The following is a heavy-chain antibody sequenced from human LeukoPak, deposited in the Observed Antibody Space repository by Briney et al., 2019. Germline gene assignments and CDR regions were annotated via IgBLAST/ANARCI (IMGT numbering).Heavy chain of an antibody. V-gene: IGHV4-61*01. J-gene: IGHJ4*02. CDR1: GGSVSSDSYY. D-gene: IGHD4-17*01. CDR2: IYYSGST. CDR3: AKGVTTFDS. Sequence: KPSETLSLTCTVSGGSVSSDSYYWSWIRQPPGKGLEWIGYIYYSGSTNYNPSLKSRVTISVDTSKNQFSLKLTSVTAADTAVYFCAKGVTTFDSWGQGTLVTVSS.